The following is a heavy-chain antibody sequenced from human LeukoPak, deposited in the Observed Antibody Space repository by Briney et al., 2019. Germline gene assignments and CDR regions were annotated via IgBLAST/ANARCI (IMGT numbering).Heavy chain of an antibody. Sequence: SETLSLTCVVSGGSISSSSYYWGWIRQPPGKGLEWIGSIYYSGSTYYNPSLKSRVTISVDTPKNQLSLKLSSVTAADTAVYYCARLVVGVVSNWFDPWGQGTLVTVSS. CDR2: IYYSGST. CDR1: GGSISSSSYY. CDR3: ARLVVGVVSNWFDP. D-gene: IGHD3-3*01. V-gene: IGHV4-39*01. J-gene: IGHJ5*02.